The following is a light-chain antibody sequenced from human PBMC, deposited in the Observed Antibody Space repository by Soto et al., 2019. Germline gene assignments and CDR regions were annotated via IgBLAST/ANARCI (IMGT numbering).Light chain of an antibody. CDR3: QQYDNLSIT. J-gene: IGKJ5*01. CDR2: DAS. Sequence: DIQMTQSPSSLSASVGDRVTMTCQASQDISNYLNWYQQKPGKAPKLLIYDASNLETGAPSRFSGGGSGTDFTFTISSLQPEDIGIYYCQQYDNLSITFGQGTRLELK. V-gene: IGKV1-33*01. CDR1: QDISNY.